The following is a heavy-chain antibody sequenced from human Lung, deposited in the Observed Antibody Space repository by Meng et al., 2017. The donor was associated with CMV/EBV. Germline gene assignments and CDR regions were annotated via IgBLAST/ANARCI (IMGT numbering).Heavy chain of an antibody. J-gene: IGHJ4*02. D-gene: IGHD4-11*01. V-gene: IGHV4-30-4*01. CDR3: ARDRTTGRYFDY. CDR1: GGSISSGDYY. Sequence: QGSGPGLVKPSQTLSLTCTVSGGSISSGDYYWSWIRQPPGKGLEWIGYIYYSGSTYYNPSLKSRVTISVDTSKNQFSLKLSSVTAADTAVYYCARDRTTGRYFDYWGQGTLVTVSS. CDR2: IYYSGST.